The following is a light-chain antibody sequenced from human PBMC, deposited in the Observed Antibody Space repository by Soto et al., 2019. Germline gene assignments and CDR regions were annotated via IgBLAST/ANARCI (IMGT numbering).Light chain of an antibody. V-gene: IGKV1-39*01. CDR1: QNIITY. CDR3: QQGYDTPIT. J-gene: IGKJ5*01. Sequence: IQMTQSPASLSASVEHRVTIYCRASQNIITYLNWYQQKPGQAPKFLIYAASSLQSGVPSRFSGRGSGTDFTLTITNLHPEDFATYFCQQGYDTPITFGQGTRLEIK. CDR2: AAS.